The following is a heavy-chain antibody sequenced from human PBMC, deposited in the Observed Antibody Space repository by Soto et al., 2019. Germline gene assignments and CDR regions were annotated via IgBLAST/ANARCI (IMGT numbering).Heavy chain of an antibody. CDR1: GGLFSSYP. V-gene: IGHV1-69*01. J-gene: IGHJ4*02. CDR3: ARGGSGYTWFNEF. CDR2: LIPVFQTA. D-gene: IGHD3-22*01. Sequence: QEQLVQSGAEVKKPGSSVKVSCKASGGLFSSYPISWVRQFPGQGLEWMGGLIPVFQTAYYTQRFKGRVTITADESTNTAYMELSSLRSEDTAIYYCARGGSGYTWFNEFWGQGTLVTVSS.